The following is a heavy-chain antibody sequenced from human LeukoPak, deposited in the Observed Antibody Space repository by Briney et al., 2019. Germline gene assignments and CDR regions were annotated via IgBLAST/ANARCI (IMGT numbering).Heavy chain of an antibody. J-gene: IGHJ4*02. V-gene: IGHV3-23*01. CDR1: GFTFSSYA. CDR3: AKDTSIGRYCTNGVCSPFDY. D-gene: IGHD2-8*01. CDR2: ISDTGATT. Sequence: PGGSLRLSCAASGFTFSSYAMSWVRQAPGKGLEWVSAISDTGATTYDADSVKGRFTISRDNSRSTLYLQMNSLRAEDTALYYCAKDTSIGRYCTNGVCSPFDYWGQGTLVTVSP.